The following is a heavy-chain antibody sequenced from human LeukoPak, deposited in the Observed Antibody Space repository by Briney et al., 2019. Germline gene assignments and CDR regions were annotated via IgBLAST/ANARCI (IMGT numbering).Heavy chain of an antibody. CDR3: ARESEGGTGTSCLDY. V-gene: IGHV3-33*05. J-gene: IGHJ4*02. CDR2: IQSNGRNK. D-gene: IGHD2-2*01. CDR1: GFIFSSDD. Sequence: GGSLRLSCAASGFIFSSDDMHWVRQAPGKGLEWVAGIQSNGRNKYYVDSVKGRFAISRDNSKSTLYLQVNSLRVEDTALYYCARESEGGTGTSCLDYWGQGTPVTVSS.